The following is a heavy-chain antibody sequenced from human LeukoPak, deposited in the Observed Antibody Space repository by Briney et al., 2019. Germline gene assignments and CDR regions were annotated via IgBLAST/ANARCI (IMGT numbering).Heavy chain of an antibody. Sequence: GGSLRLSCAASGXTVSSNYMSWVRQAPGKGLEWVSVIDSGGKTYYAGSVKGRFTISRDNSKNTLYLQMNSLRAEDTAVYYCARGVHNRYFDYWGQGTLVTVSS. CDR3: ARGVHNRYFDY. J-gene: IGHJ4*02. V-gene: IGHV3-53*01. CDR1: GXTVSSNY. D-gene: IGHD1-1*01. CDR2: IDSGGKT.